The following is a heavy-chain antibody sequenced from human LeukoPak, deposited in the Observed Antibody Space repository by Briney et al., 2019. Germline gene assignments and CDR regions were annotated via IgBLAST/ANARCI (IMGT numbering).Heavy chain of an antibody. Sequence: PSETLSLTCTVSGGSISSGDYYWSWIRQPPGKGLEWIGYIYYSGSTYYNPSLKSRVTISADTSKNQFSLKLSSVTAADTAVYYCARDYGDYPDYYYGMDVWGQGTTVTVSS. J-gene: IGHJ6*02. CDR2: IYYSGST. CDR1: GGSISSGDYY. D-gene: IGHD4-17*01. V-gene: IGHV4-30-4*01. CDR3: ARDYGDYPDYYYGMDV.